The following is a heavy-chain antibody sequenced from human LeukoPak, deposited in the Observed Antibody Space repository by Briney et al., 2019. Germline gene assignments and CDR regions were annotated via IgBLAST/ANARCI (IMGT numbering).Heavy chain of an antibody. D-gene: IGHD3-3*01. V-gene: IGHV4-4*02. Sequence: SETLSLTCAVSGGSISSSNWWSWVRQPPGKGLEWIGEIYHSGSTNYNPSLKSRVTISVDKSKNQFSLKLSSVTAADTAVYYCARHNLNYDFWSGYDYWGQGTLVTVSS. CDR3: ARHNLNYDFWSGYDY. J-gene: IGHJ4*02. CDR2: IYHSGST. CDR1: GGSISSSNW.